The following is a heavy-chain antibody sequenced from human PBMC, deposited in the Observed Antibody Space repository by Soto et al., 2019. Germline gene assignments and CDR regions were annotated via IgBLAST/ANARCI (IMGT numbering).Heavy chain of an antibody. CDR1: GFTFSSYG. V-gene: IGHV3-30*18. CDR3: AKAQLNTVTPLDY. CDR2: ISYDGSNK. Sequence: GGSLRLSCAASGFTFSSYGMHWVRQAPGKGLEWVAVISYDGSNKYYADSVKGRFTISRDNSKNTLYLQMNSLRAEDTAVYYCAKAQLNTVTPLDYWGQGTPV. D-gene: IGHD4-17*01. J-gene: IGHJ4*02.